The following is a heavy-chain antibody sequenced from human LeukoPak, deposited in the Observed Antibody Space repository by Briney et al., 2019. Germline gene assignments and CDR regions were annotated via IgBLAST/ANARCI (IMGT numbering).Heavy chain of an antibody. J-gene: IGHJ2*01. CDR3: ARDQGQYWYFDL. CDR2: TSYDGGNT. CDR1: GFMFSAYG. Sequence: GGSLRLSCAASGFMFSAYGMHWVRQAPGKGPEWLAVTSYDGGNTYYAASVKGRFTISRDNSNNTLDLQMNSLRAEDTAVYYCARDQGQYWYFDLWGRGTLVTVSS. V-gene: IGHV3-30*03.